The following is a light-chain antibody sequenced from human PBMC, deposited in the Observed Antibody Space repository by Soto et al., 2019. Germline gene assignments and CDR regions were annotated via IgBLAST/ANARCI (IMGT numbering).Light chain of an antibody. J-gene: IGLJ2*01. V-gene: IGLV2-11*01. CDR1: SSDVGGNNY. CDR3: CSYAGSYTFE. CDR2: DVN. Sequence: QSVLTQPRSVSGSPGQSVTISCTGTSSDVGGNNYVSWYQHHPGKVPKLMIYDVNKRPSGVPDRFSGSKAGNTASLTISGLQAEDEADYYCCSYAGSYTFEFGGGTKLTVL.